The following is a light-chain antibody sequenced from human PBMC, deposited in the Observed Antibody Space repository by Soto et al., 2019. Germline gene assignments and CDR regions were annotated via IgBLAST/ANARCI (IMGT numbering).Light chain of an antibody. CDR1: SSDVGGYKY. Sequence: QSVLTQPASVSGSPGQSITISCTGTSSDVGGYKYVSWYQQHPGKAPTLIIYDVSNRPSGVSDRFSGSKSGNTASLTISGLQAEDEADYYCNSYTSSSTHVFGTGTKLTVL. J-gene: IGLJ1*01. CDR2: DVS. CDR3: NSYTSSSTHV. V-gene: IGLV2-14*01.